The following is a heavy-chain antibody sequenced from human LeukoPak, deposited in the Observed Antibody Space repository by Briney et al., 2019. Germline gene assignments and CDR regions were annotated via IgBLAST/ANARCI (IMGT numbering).Heavy chain of an antibody. J-gene: IGHJ4*02. CDR1: GCTFSSYA. Sequence: PGGSLRLSCAASGCTFSSYAMHWVRQAPGRGLEWVAVILYDGSNIYYGDSVKGRFTISRDNSENTLYLQMNSLRPEDTAVYYCARGRLLYFGKRGDYWGQGTLVTVSS. V-gene: IGHV3-30*04. CDR2: ILYDGSNI. D-gene: IGHD3-3*01. CDR3: ARGRLLYFGKRGDY.